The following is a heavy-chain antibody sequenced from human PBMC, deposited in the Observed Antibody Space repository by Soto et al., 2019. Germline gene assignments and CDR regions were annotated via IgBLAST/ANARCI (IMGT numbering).Heavy chain of an antibody. J-gene: IGHJ6*02. CDR1: GGSISSSNYY. CDR2: IFYSGNT. CDR3: ARRPGNDVYYGLDL. V-gene: IGHV4-39*01. Sequence: SETLSLTCTVSGGSISSSNYYWVLIRQPPGKGLEWIGSIFYSGNTFYNPSLKSRVTISVDTSKNQFSLSLSSVTAADTAVYYCARRPGNDVYYGLDLWGQGTTVTVS.